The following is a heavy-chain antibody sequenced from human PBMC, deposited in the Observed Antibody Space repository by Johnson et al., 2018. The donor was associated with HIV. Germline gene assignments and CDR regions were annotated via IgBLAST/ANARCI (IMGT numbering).Heavy chain of an antibody. D-gene: IGHD6-13*01. Sequence: VQLVESGGGVVQPGRSLRLSCAASGFTVSSNYMSWVRQAPGKGLEWVSVIYSGGSTYYTDSVKGRFTISRDNSKNTLYRQMDSLRAEDTAVYYCARVDGSTWYSLYDAFDIWGQGTMVTVSS. V-gene: IGHV3-66*02. CDR1: GFTVSSNY. J-gene: IGHJ3*02. CDR2: IYSGGST. CDR3: ARVDGSTWYSLYDAFDI.